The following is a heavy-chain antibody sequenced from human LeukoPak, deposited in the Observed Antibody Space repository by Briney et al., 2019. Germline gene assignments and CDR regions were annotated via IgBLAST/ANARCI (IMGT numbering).Heavy chain of an antibody. Sequence: SETLSLTCTVSGDSISSSSYYWGWIRQSPGKGLQWIGEVAHKGPTVYSPTLNRKYNPSLKSRVTMSVDPSKNQFSLKLTSVTAADTAVYYCARGGQQLVNYWGQGTLVTVSS. CDR2: VAHKGPTVYSPTLNR. J-gene: IGHJ4*02. CDR1: GDSISSSSYY. CDR3: ARGGQQLVNY. V-gene: IGHV4-61*05. D-gene: IGHD6-13*01.